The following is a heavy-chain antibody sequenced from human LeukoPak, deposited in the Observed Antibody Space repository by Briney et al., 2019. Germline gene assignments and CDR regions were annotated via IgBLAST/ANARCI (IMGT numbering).Heavy chain of an antibody. J-gene: IGHJ4*02. Sequence: SVKVSCKASGGTFSSYAISWVRQAPGQGLEWMGGIIPIFGTANYAQKFQGRVTITTDESTSTAYMALSSLRSEDTAVYYCARVTCSSTSCQKYYFDYWGQGTLVTVSS. V-gene: IGHV1-69*05. CDR2: IIPIFGTA. CDR3: ARVTCSSTSCQKYYFDY. D-gene: IGHD2-2*01. CDR1: GGTFSSYA.